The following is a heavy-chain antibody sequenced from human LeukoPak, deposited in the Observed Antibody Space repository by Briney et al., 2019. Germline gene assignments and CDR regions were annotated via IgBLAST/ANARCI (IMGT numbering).Heavy chain of an antibody. CDR3: ARGGWYYYDSTPDAFDI. V-gene: IGHV3-23*01. CDR2: ISGSGGST. J-gene: IGHJ3*02. D-gene: IGHD3-22*01. Sequence: PGGSLRLSCAASGFTFSSYAMSWVRQAPGKGLEWVSAISGSGGSTYYADSVKGRFTISRDNSKNTLYLQMNSLRAEDTAVYYCARGGWYYYDSTPDAFDIWGQGTMVTVSS. CDR1: GFTFSSYA.